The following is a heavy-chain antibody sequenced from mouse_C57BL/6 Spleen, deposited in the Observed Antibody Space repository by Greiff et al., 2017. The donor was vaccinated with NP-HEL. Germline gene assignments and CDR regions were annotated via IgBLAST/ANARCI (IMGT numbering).Heavy chain of an antibody. D-gene: IGHD3-1*01. J-gene: IGHJ4*01. V-gene: IGHV2-6*01. CDR2: IWGVGST. CDR3: ARDHSGAMDY. CDR1: GFSLTSYG. Sequence: VKVEESGPGLVAPSQSLSITCTVSGFSLTSYGVDWVRQSPGKGLEWLGVIWGVGSTNYNSALKSRLSISKDNSKSQVFLKMNSLQTDDTAMYYCARDHSGAMDYWGQGTSVTVSS.